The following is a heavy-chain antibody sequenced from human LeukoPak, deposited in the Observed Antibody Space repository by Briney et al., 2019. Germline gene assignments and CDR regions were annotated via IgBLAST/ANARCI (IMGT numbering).Heavy chain of an antibody. CDR3: ARGISGGHIISQIVVRAHQYYMDV. V-gene: IGHV1-46*01. CDR2: INPSGGST. J-gene: IGHJ6*03. D-gene: IGHD2-15*01. CDR1: GYTFTSYY. Sequence: ASVKVSCKASGYTFTSYYMHWVRQAPGQGLEWMGIINPSGGSTSYAQKFQGRVTMTRDMSTSTVYMELSSLRSEDTAVYYCARGISGGHIISQIVVRAHQYYMDVWGKGTTVTVSS.